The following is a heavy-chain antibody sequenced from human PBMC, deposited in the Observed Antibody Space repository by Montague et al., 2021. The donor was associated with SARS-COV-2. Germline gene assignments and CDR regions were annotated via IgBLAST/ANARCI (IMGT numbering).Heavy chain of an antibody. V-gene: IGHV4-59*01. CDR3: ARARGGTILGVIGAYYGMDI. Sequence: SETLSLTCTVSGGSISNYYWSWIRQPPGKGLEWIAYMYYCGSTKYNPSLKSRATISVDTSKNQFSLTLSSMTAADTAVYYCARARGGTILGVIGAYYGMDIWGQGTTVTVS. J-gene: IGHJ6*02. CDR1: GGSISNYY. CDR2: MYYCGST. D-gene: IGHD2-21*01.